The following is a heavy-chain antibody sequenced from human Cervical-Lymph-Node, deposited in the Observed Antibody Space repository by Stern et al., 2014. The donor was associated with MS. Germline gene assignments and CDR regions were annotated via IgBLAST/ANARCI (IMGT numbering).Heavy chain of an antibody. CDR1: GFTFNKHG. CDR3: TRGYVQKYGDH. J-gene: IGHJ4*02. V-gene: IGHV3-33*01. CDR2: IWYGGSNV. Sequence: MHLVESGGGVVQPGTSLRLSCAASGFTFNKHGMHWVRQAPGTGLEWVAVIWYGGSNVAYAAYVNGRFTLSTDTSTNTLYLQMSSLRAEDTAVYYCTRGYVQKYGDHWGQGTLVTVSS. D-gene: IGHD2-15*01.